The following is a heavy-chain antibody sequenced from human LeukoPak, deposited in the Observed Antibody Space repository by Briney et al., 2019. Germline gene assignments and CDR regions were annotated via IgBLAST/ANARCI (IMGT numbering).Heavy chain of an antibody. J-gene: IGHJ3*02. CDR2: INNSGST. CDR1: GGSLSGYY. V-gene: IGHV4-34*01. D-gene: IGHD4-17*01. Sequence: SETLSLSCGVYGGSLSGYYGGWLRQPRGKGVGGIGDINNSGSTNDNPSLKSRVTISVATSKNQFSLKLSSVTAADTAVYYCARLNTVTTSRMVAAFDIWGQGTMVTVSS. CDR3: ARLNTVTTSRMVAAFDI.